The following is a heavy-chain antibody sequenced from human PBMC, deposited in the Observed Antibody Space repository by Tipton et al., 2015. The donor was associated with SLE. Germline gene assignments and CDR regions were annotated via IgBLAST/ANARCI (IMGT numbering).Heavy chain of an antibody. Sequence: GSLRLSCAASGFTFSRYSMNWVRQAPGKGLEWVSSISSSGTYIYYADAVKGRFTISRDNAKNSLSLQMNSLRAEDTAVYFCVREGGGPYGGNFDYWGQGTLVTVSS. V-gene: IGHV3-21*01. CDR2: ISSSGTYI. J-gene: IGHJ4*02. CDR1: GFTFSRYS. CDR3: VREGGGPYGGNFDY. D-gene: IGHD4-23*01.